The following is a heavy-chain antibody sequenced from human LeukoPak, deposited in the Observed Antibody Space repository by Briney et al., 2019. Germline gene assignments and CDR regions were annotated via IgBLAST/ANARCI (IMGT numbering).Heavy chain of an antibody. CDR1: GYTFTSYG. Sequence: ASVKVSCKASGYTFTSYGISWVRQAPGQGLEWMGWISAYNGNTNYAQKLQGRVTMTTDTSTSTAYMELRSLRSGDTAVYYCAIYSNYYYYYGMDVWGQGTLVTVSS. J-gene: IGHJ6*02. CDR2: ISAYNGNT. CDR3: AIYSNYYYYYGMDV. V-gene: IGHV1-18*01. D-gene: IGHD4-11*01.